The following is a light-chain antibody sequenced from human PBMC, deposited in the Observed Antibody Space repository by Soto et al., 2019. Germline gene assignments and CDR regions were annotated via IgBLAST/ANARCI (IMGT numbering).Light chain of an antibody. CDR2: AAS. Sequence: EIQVTQYTSSLSASVGDRVTITCRASQSISSYLNWYQQKPGKAPKLLIYAASSLQSGVPSRFSGSGSGTEFTLTISSLQPDDFATYYCQQYNSYPITFGQGRRLENK. CDR1: QSISSY. CDR3: QQYNSYPIT. J-gene: IGKJ5*01. V-gene: IGKV1-39*01.